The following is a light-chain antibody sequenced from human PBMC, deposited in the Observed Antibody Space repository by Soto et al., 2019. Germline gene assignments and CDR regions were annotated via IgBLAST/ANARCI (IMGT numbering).Light chain of an antibody. CDR3: SSYTSSCTSLYV. CDR1: SSDVGGYNY. J-gene: IGLJ1*01. CDR2: DVS. V-gene: IGLV2-14*01. Sequence: QSVLTQPASVSGSPGQSITISCTGTSSDVGGYNYVSWYQQHPGKAPKLMIYDVSNRPSGVSNRFSGSKSGNTASLTISRLQAEDEADYYCSSYTSSCTSLYVFGTGTKVTVL.